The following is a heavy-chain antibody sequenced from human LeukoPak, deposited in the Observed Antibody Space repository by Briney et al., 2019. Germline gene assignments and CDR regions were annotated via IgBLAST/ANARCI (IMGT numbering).Heavy chain of an antibody. J-gene: IGHJ3*02. CDR3: AREKVRGYSYGLPADAFDI. CDR1: GGSISSYY. CDR2: IYYSGST. Sequence: SETLSLTCTVSGGSISSYYWSWIRQPPGKGLEWIGYIYYSGSTNYNPSLKSRVTISVDTSKNQFSLKLSSVTAADTAVYYCAREKVRGYSYGLPADAFDIWGQGTMVTVSS. V-gene: IGHV4-59*01. D-gene: IGHD5-18*01.